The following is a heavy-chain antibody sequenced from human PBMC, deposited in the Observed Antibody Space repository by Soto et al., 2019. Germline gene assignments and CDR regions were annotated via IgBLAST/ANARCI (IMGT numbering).Heavy chain of an antibody. D-gene: IGHD6-13*01. Sequence: SETLSLTCAVYGGSFSGYYWSWIRQPPGKGLEWICEINHSGSTNYNPSLKSRVTISVDTSKNLFSLKRSSVTAADTAVYYCARGPGDSSSWFDYWGQGTLVTVSS. V-gene: IGHV4-34*01. CDR1: GGSFSGYY. CDR3: ARGPGDSSSWFDY. CDR2: INHSGST. J-gene: IGHJ4*02.